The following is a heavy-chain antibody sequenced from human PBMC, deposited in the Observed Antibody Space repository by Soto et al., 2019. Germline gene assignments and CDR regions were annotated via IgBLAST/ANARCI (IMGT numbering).Heavy chain of an antibody. Sequence: GGSLRLSCAASRLTFSTYESNGVRQAPGKGLEWVSYISTSGSTVYYADSVKGRFTISRDNTRNSLYLQMNSLRDEDTALYYCVRYCGTTLCNGVATRTFDYWGQGTLVTVSS. CDR3: VRYCGTTLCNGVATRTFDY. V-gene: IGHV3-48*03. D-gene: IGHD5-12*01. J-gene: IGHJ4*02. CDR2: ISTSGSTV. CDR1: RLTFSTYE.